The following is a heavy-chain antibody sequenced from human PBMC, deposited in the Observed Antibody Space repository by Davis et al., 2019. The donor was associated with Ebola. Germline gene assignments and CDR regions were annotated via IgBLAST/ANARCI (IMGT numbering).Heavy chain of an antibody. CDR1: GGSISSSNW. CDR2: INHRGST. J-gene: IGHJ6*03. V-gene: IGHV4-4*02. CDR3: ARRITILYYMDV. Sequence: SETLSLTCAVSGGSISSSNWWSWVRQPPGKGLEWIGEINHRGSTNYNPSLKSRVTISVDTSKNQFSLRLTSVTAADTAVYYCARRITILYYMDVWGRGTTVTVSS. D-gene: IGHD3-3*01.